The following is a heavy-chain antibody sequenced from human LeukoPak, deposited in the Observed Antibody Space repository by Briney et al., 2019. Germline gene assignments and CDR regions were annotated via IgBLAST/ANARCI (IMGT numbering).Heavy chain of an antibody. D-gene: IGHD6-6*01. V-gene: IGHV3-7*01. CDR3: AREGSSSFDY. CDR2: IKQDGSEK. CDR1: GFTFNKYW. Sequence: GGSLRLSCAASGFTFNKYWMSWVRKAPGKGLEWVANIKQDGSEKYYVDSVKGRFTISRDNAKNALYLQMNSLRAEDTAMYYCAREGSSSFDYWGQGTLVTVSS. J-gene: IGHJ4*02.